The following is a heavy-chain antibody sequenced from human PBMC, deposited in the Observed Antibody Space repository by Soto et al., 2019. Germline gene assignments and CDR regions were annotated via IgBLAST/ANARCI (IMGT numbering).Heavy chain of an antibody. Sequence: PGGSVRLSCAASGFNVSNNYMNWVRQAPGKGLEWVSLIYADGSTFYADSVRGRFIISRDNSKNTVYLQMNSLRAEDTAVYYCARDWGGNTTPYWYFDLWGRGTLVTVSS. CDR2: IYADGST. J-gene: IGHJ2*01. CDR3: ARDWGGNTTPYWYFDL. V-gene: IGHV3-53*01. D-gene: IGHD1-1*01. CDR1: GFNVSNNY.